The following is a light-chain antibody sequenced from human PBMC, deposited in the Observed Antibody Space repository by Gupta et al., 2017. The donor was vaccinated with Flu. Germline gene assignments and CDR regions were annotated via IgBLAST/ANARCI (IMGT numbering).Light chain of an antibody. J-gene: IGLJ3*02. CDR1: SSDVGGHDY. Sequence: QSALPQAASVSGSPGQSLTITCTGTSSDVGGHDYVSWYQQHPGKAPPLMIYEVTKRPLGVADRFSGSKSGNTASLTISGLQAEDEADYYCCSYTSSNTWVFGGGTKLTVL. CDR3: CSYTSSNTWV. V-gene: IGLV2-14*01. CDR2: EVT.